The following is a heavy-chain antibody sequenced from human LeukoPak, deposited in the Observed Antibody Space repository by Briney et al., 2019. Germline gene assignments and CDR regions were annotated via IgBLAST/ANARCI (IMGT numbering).Heavy chain of an antibody. CDR2: INHSGST. V-gene: IGHV4-34*01. J-gene: IGHJ4*02. Sequence: SETLSLTCAVYGGSFSGYYWSWIRQPPGKGLEWIGEINHSGSTNYNPSLKSRVTISVDTSKNQFSLKLSSVTAADTAVYYCASLGSGSYSSVDYWGQGTLVTVSS. D-gene: IGHD3-10*01. CDR3: ASLGSGSYSSVDY. CDR1: GGSFSGYY.